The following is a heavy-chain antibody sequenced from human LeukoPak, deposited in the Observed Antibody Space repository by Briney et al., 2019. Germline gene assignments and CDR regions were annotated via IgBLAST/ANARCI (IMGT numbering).Heavy chain of an antibody. V-gene: IGHV1-2*02. CDR1: GYTFTGYY. CDR2: INPNSGGT. D-gene: IGHD6-13*01. Sequence: ASVKVSCKASGYTFTGYYMHWVRQAPGQGLEWMGWINPNSGGTNYAQRFQGRVTMTRDTSISTAYMELSSLRSEDTAVYYCARRLGDSSWYPFDYWGQGTLVTVSS. J-gene: IGHJ4*02. CDR3: ARRLGDSSWYPFDY.